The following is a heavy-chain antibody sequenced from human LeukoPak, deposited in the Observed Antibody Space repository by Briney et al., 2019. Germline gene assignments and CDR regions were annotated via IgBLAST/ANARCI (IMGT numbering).Heavy chain of an antibody. V-gene: IGHV1-69*05. CDR3: ASIAAAGYYFDY. Sequence: SVKVSCKASGGTFSSYAISWVRQAPGQGLEWMGGIIPIFGTANYAQKFQGRVTITTDESTSTAYMELSSLRSEDTAVYYCASIAAAGYYFDYWGQGTLVTVSS. CDR1: GGTFSSYA. D-gene: IGHD6-13*01. J-gene: IGHJ4*02. CDR2: IIPIFGTA.